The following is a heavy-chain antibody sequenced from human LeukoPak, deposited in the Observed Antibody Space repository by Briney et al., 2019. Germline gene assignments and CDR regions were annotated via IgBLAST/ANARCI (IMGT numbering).Heavy chain of an antibody. CDR2: IYYSGST. D-gene: IGHD3-10*01. Sequence: SETLSLTCTVSGGSISNYYWSWIRQPPGKGLEWIGYIYYSGSTNYNPSLKSRVTISVDTSKNQFSLNLSSVTAADTAVYYCAKEGAESFPDAFDIWGQGTMITVSS. J-gene: IGHJ3*02. CDR3: AKEGAESFPDAFDI. CDR1: GGSISNYY. V-gene: IGHV4-59*01.